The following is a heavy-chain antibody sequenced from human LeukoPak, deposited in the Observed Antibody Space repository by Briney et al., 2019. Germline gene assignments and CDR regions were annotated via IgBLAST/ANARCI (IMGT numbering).Heavy chain of an antibody. CDR1: GYTFTGYY. D-gene: IGHD3-10*01. CDR2: INPNSGGT. V-gene: IGHV1-2*02. J-gene: IGHJ4*02. Sequence: ASVKVSCKASGYTFTGYYMHWVRQAPGQGLEWMGWINPNSGGTNYAQKFQCRVTMTRDTSISTAYMELSRLRSDDTAVYYCARDEYYYGSGSYKYWGQGTLVTVSS. CDR3: ARDEYYYGSGSYKY.